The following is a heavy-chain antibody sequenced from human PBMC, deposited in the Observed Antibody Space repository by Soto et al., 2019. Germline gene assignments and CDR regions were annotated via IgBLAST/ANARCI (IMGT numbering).Heavy chain of an antibody. J-gene: IGHJ6*02. Sequence: QVQLVESGGGVVQPGRSPRLSCAASGFTFSSYAMHWVRQAPGKGLEWVAVISYDGSNKYYADSVKGRFTISRDNSKNTLYLQMNSLRAEDTAVYYCARENYSYYYYGMDVWGQGTTVTVSS. D-gene: IGHD1-7*01. CDR2: ISYDGSNK. CDR1: GFTFSSYA. CDR3: ARENYSYYYYGMDV. V-gene: IGHV3-30-3*01.